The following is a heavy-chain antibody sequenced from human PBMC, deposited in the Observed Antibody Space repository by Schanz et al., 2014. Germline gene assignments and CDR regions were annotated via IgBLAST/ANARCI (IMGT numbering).Heavy chain of an antibody. CDR2: IYHSGSP. Sequence: QVQLQESGPGLVKPSETLSLTCTVSGASISFYDWNWIRQSPGKGLEWIGYIYHSGSPIYNPSLQSRVPIPIDTSKTQFSLKRESVTAADTAMYFCARQGDVYRLDYWGQGTLVTVTS. D-gene: IGHD1-26*01. J-gene: IGHJ4*02. V-gene: IGHV4-59*08. CDR3: ARQGDVYRLDY. CDR1: GASISFYD.